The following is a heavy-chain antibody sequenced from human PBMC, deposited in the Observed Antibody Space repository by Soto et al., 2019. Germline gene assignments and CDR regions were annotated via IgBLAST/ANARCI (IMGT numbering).Heavy chain of an antibody. Sequence: GASVKVSCEDSGYTYTSNALRWARQATGQGLEWMGWISAYNGNTNYAQKLQGRVTMTTDTSTSTAYMELRSLRSDDTAVYYCARDTAWGYDSSGYYPFLDAFDIWGQGTMVTVSS. CDR2: ISAYNGNT. CDR3: ARDTAWGYDSSGYYPFLDAFDI. J-gene: IGHJ3*02. V-gene: IGHV1-18*01. D-gene: IGHD3-22*01. CDR1: GYTYTSNA.